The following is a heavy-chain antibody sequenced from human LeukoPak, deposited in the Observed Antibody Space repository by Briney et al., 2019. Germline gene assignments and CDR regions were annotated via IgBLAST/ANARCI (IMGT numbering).Heavy chain of an antibody. CDR3: VRGAYSSSWLNFDY. D-gene: IGHD6-13*01. V-gene: IGHV3-66*02. CDR1: GFTFSSYE. Sequence: GGSLRLSCAASGFTFSSYEMSWVRQAPGKGLEWVSVIYSGGSTYYADSVKGRFTVSRDNSKNTLYLQMNSLRAEDTAVYYCVRGAYSSSWLNFDYWGQGTLVTVSS. J-gene: IGHJ4*02. CDR2: IYSGGST.